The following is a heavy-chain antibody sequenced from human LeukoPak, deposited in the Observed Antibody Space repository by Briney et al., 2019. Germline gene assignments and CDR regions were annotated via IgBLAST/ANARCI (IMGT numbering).Heavy chain of an antibody. D-gene: IGHD3-16*01. Sequence: GGSLRLSCAASGFTFSSYSMNWVRQAPGKGLEWVSSISSSSSYIYYADSVKGRFTISRDNAKNSLYLQMNSLRAEDTAVYYCARGHWGRYAPVHGFRSFDYWGQGTLVTVSS. V-gene: IGHV3-21*01. CDR2: ISSSSSYI. J-gene: IGHJ4*02. CDR3: ARGHWGRYAPVHGFRSFDY. CDR1: GFTFSSYS.